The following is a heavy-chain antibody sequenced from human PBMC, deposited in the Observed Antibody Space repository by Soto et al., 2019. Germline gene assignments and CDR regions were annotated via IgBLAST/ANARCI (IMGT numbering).Heavy chain of an antibody. CDR1: GFTFSSYG. CDR2: ISYDGSNK. CDR3: AKDGAAAGDIDY. J-gene: IGHJ4*02. V-gene: IGHV3-30*18. D-gene: IGHD6-13*01. Sequence: QVQLVESGGGVVQPGRSLRLSCAASGFTFSSYGMHWVRQAPGKGLEWVAVISYDGSNKYYADSVKGRFTISRDNSKNTLYLQMNSLRAEDTAVYYCAKDGAAAGDIDYWGQGTLVTVSS.